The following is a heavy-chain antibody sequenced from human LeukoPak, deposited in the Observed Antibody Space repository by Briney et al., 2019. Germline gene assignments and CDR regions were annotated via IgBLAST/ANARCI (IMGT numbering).Heavy chain of an antibody. J-gene: IGHJ4*02. D-gene: IGHD3-10*01. CDR2: INHSGST. Sequence: SETLSLTCAVYGGSFSGYYWSWIPQPPGKGLEWIGEINHSGSTNYNPSLKSRVTISVDTSKNQFSLKLSSVTAADTAVYYCARTKVRGRFDYWGQGTLVTVSS. CDR1: GGSFSGYY. CDR3: ARTKVRGRFDY. V-gene: IGHV4-34*01.